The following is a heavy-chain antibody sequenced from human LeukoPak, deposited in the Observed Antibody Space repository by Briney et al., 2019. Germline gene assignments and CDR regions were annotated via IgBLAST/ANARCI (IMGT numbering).Heavy chain of an antibody. J-gene: IGHJ5*02. Sequence: SETLSLTCTVSGDSISSNYWSWIRQPPGKGLEWIGYIYDSWNTKYNPSLKGRVTISGDTSKNLFSLELTSVTAADTAVYYRATCRDEFADYGFTSWGQGFLVTVSS. D-gene: IGHD4-17*01. CDR3: ATCRDEFADYGFTS. CDR1: GDSISSNY. CDR2: IYDSWNT. V-gene: IGHV4-59*01.